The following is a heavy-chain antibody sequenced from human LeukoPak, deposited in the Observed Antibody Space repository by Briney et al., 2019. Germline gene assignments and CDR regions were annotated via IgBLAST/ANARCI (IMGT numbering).Heavy chain of an antibody. D-gene: IGHD3-22*01. Sequence: PGGSLRLSCAAPGFTFSDYYMSWIRQAPGKGLEWVSYISSSGSTIYYADSVKGRFTISRDNAKNSLYLQMNSLRAEDTAVYYCASGRENYHDSSGYLDYWGQGTLVTVSS. CDR3: ASGRENYHDSSGYLDY. CDR1: GFTFSDYY. J-gene: IGHJ4*02. V-gene: IGHV3-11*01. CDR2: ISSSGSTI.